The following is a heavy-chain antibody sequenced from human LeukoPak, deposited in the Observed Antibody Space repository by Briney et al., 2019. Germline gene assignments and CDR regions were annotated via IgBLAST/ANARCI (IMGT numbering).Heavy chain of an antibody. CDR2: LYISGGT. V-gene: IGHV3-53*01. Sequence: GGSLRLSCAASWFIVSSNYMTWVRQAPGKGLEWVSILYISGGTYYADSVKGRFTISRDNSKNTVYHQMNSLRAEDTAVYYCAGHFDSATNYWGQGTLVTVSS. J-gene: IGHJ4*02. D-gene: IGHD3-10*01. CDR3: AGHFDSATNY. CDR1: WFIVSSNY.